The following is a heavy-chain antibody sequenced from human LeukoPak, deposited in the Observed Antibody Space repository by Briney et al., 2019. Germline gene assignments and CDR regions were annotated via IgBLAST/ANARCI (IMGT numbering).Heavy chain of an antibody. V-gene: IGHV4-59*08. Sequence: SETLSLTCTVSGGSISSYYWSWIRQPPGKGLEWIGYIYYSGSTNYNPSLKSRVTISVDTSKNQFSLKLSSVTAADTAVYYCARLYCSSTSCWDYYYYGMDVWGQGTTVTVSS. CDR2: IYYSGST. CDR3: ARLYCSSTSCWDYYYYGMDV. J-gene: IGHJ6*02. CDR1: GGSISSYY. D-gene: IGHD2-2*01.